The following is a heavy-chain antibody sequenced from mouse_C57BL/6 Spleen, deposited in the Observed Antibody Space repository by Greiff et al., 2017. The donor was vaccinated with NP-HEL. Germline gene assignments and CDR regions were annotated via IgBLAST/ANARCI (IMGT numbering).Heavy chain of an antibody. D-gene: IGHD1-1*01. CDR2: IDPANGNT. Sequence: EVQLVESVAELVRPGASVKLSCTASGFNIKNTYMRWVKQRPEQGLEWIGRIDPANGNTKYAPKLQGKATITADTASNTAYLPLSSLTSEDTAIYYCARGITTGVANWGQGTTLTVSS. CDR3: ARGITTGVAN. V-gene: IGHV14-3*01. CDR1: GFNIKNTY. J-gene: IGHJ2*01.